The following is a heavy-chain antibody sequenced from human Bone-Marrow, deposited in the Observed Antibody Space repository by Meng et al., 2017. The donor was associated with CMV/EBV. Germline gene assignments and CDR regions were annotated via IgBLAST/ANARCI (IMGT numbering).Heavy chain of an antibody. D-gene: IGHD3-16*01. CDR2: IARNRTI. CDR3: ARDLGGFFDP. Sequence: GESLKISCAASGFTFSDYQMNWVRRAPGKGLGWVSYIARNRTIFYAGSVKGRFTISRDNAKNSLYLQMNSLRAEDTAVYYCARDLGGFFDPWGQGTRVTVYS. V-gene: IGHV3-69-1*02. J-gene: IGHJ5*02. CDR1: GFTFSDYQ.